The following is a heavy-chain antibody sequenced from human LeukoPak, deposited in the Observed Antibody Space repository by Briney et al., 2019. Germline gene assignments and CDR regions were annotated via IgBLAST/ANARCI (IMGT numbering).Heavy chain of an antibody. CDR2: INHSGST. CDR1: GGSFSGYY. J-gene: IGHJ4*02. CDR3: ARADYSSGWPRDY. V-gene: IGHV4-34*01. Sequence: SETLSLTCAVNGGSFSGYYWSWIRQPPGKGLEWIGEINHSGSTNYNPSLKSRVTISVDTSKNQFSLKLSSVTAADTAVYYCARADYSSGWPRDYWGQGTLVTVSS. D-gene: IGHD6-19*01.